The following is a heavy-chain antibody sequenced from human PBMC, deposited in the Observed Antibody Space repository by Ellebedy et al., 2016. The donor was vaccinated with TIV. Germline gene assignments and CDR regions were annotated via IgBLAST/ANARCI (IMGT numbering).Heavy chain of an antibody. CDR3: ARSTAGWLDY. V-gene: IGHV1-46*01. D-gene: IGHD5/OR15-5a*01. CDR1: GYTFTSYY. J-gene: IGHJ4*02. Sequence: AASVKVSCKASGYTFTSYYMHWVRQAPGQGLEWMGIVNPSGGSTTYAQRFQGRVTMTRDTSTSTVYMEVSSLRSADTAVYYCARSTAGWLDYWGQGTLVTVSS. CDR2: VNPSGGST.